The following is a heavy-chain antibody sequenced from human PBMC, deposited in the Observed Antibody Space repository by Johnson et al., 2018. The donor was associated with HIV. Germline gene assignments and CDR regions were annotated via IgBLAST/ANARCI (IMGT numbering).Heavy chain of an antibody. D-gene: IGHD3-16*01. CDR2: ITSNPDGGTP. V-gene: IGHV3-15*01. CDR3: TTVAAFGAFDI. CDR1: GFTFSNAW. Sequence: VQLVESGGGLVKPGGSLRLSCAASGFTFSNAWMSWVRQAPGKGLEWVGRITSNPDGGTPDYAAPVKGRFTIPRDDSKNTVYLQMNSLKTEDTAIYYCTTVAAFGAFDIWGQGTMVTVSS. J-gene: IGHJ3*02.